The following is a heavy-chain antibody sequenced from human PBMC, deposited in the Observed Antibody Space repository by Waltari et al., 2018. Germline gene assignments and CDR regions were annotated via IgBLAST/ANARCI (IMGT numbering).Heavy chain of an antibody. CDR1: GGTFSSYA. V-gene: IGHV1-69*13. CDR2: ILPIFGTA. CDR3: ARDSGITGTTACWDFDY. Sequence: QVQLVQSGAEVKKPGSSVKVSCKASGGTFSSYAISWVRQAPGQGLEWMGRILPIFGTADDGQKFQGRGKITADKSTSTAYMELSRLRSEDTAVYACARDSGITGTTACWDFDYWGQGTLVTVSS. J-gene: IGHJ4*02. D-gene: IGHD1-7*01.